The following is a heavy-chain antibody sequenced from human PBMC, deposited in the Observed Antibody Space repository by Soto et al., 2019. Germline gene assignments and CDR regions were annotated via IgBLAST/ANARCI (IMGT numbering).Heavy chain of an antibody. J-gene: IGHJ5*02. D-gene: IGHD2-21*01. CDR3: AYVCGRYWFDA. CDR2: YNCSGNT. V-gene: IGHV4-31*03. Sequence: QVQLQESGPGLVKPSQTLSLTCTVSGGSISSGGYYWSWIRQHPGKGPEWIGYYNCSGNTNYNPSLKRRVTISVDTSKNPSTLQLCSVTAADTAVYSCAYVCGRYWFDAWGQGTLVTLSS. CDR1: GGSISSGGYY.